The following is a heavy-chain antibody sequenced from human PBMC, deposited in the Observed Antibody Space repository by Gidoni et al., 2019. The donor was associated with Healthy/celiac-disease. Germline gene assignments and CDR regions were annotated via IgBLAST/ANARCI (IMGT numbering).Heavy chain of an antibody. V-gene: IGHV1-69*01. Sequence: QVQLVQSGAEVKKPGSSVKVSCKASGGTFRSYALSWGRQAPGQGLEWMGGIIPIFGTANYAQKFQGRVTITADESTSTAYMELSSLRSEDTAVYYCAREKSEYCSGGSCYSRWFDPWGQGTLVTVSS. D-gene: IGHD2-15*01. CDR3: AREKSEYCSGGSCYSRWFDP. CDR1: GGTFRSYA. CDR2: IIPIFGTA. J-gene: IGHJ5*02.